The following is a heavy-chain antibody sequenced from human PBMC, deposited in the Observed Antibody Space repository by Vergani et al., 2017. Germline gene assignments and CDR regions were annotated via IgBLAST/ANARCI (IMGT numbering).Heavy chain of an antibody. CDR1: GFTFSKSA. V-gene: IGHV3-23*01. Sequence: EVKVSQSGGDLVQPGESLRLSCEGSGFTFSKSAMSWVRQAPGKGLEWVSAIRSSGSAPYAESLRGRFTVSRDNSKNTVILQMERLRDDDTAVYYCVKSLSTTGEVWGQGSLVTVSP. CDR2: IRSSGSA. J-gene: IGHJ4*02. CDR3: VKSLSTTGEV. D-gene: IGHD3-10*01.